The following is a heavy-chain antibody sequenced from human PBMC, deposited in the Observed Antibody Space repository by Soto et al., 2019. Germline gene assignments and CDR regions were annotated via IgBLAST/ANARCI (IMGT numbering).Heavy chain of an antibody. CDR1: GGSFSGYY. D-gene: IGHD2-15*01. V-gene: IGHV4-34*01. Sequence: SETLSLTCAVYGGSFSGYYWSWIRQPPGKGLEWIGEINHSGSTNYNPSLKSRVTISVDTSKNQFSLKLSSVTAADAAVYYCARTGCSGGSCSTSGFDYWGQGTLVTVSS. J-gene: IGHJ4*02. CDR3: ARTGCSGGSCSTSGFDY. CDR2: INHSGST.